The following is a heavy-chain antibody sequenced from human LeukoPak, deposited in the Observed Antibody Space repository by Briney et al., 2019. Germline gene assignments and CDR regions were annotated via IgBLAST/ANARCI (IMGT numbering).Heavy chain of an antibody. V-gene: IGHV4-34*01. CDR2: INHSGST. J-gene: IGHJ4*02. D-gene: IGHD3-22*01. CDR3: ARSSTKTYYYDSSGYYN. Sequence: SETLSLTCAVYGGSFSGYYWSWTRQPPGKGLEWIGEINHSGSTNYNPSLKSRVTISVDTSKNQFSLKLSSVTAADTAVYYCARSSTKTYYYDSSGYYNWGQGTLVTVSS. CDR1: GGSFSGYY.